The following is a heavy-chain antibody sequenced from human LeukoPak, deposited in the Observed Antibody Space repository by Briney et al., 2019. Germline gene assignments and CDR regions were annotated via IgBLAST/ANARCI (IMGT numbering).Heavy chain of an antibody. D-gene: IGHD6-25*01. CDR3: ARARRRAAFDWFDP. J-gene: IGHJ5*02. CDR2: MNPNSGNT. Sequence: ASVKVSCKASGYTFTSYDINWVRQATGQGLEWMGWMNPNSGNTGYAQKFQGRVTITRNTSISTAYMELSSLRSEDTAVYYCARARRRAAFDWFDPWGQGTLVTVSS. CDR1: GYTFTSYD. V-gene: IGHV1-8*03.